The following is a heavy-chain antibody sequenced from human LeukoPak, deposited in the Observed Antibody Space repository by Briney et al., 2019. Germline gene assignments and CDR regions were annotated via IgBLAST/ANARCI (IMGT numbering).Heavy chain of an antibody. CDR3: ARAYYYDSSGYLYWYFDL. J-gene: IGHJ2*01. Sequence: SETLSLTCTVSGGSISSSSYYWGWIRQPPGKGLEWIGSIYYSGSTYYNPSLKSRVTISVDTSKNQFSLKLSSVTAADTAVYYCARAYYYDSSGYLYWYFDLWGRGTLVTVSS. CDR1: GGSISSSSYY. V-gene: IGHV4-39*07. D-gene: IGHD3-22*01. CDR2: IYYSGST.